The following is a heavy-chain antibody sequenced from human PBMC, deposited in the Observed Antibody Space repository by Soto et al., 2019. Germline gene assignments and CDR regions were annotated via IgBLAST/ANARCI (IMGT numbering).Heavy chain of an antibody. J-gene: IGHJ4*02. V-gene: IGHV1-2*02. CDR1: GYTLTGYY. CDR3: AREFMAVVTILPIDY. D-gene: IGHD5-12*01. Sequence: ASVKVTCKASGYTLTGYYMHWVRQAPGQGLEWMGWINPNSGGTNYAQKFQGRVTMTRDTSMSTAYMEMSRLRSDDTAVYYCAREFMAVVTILPIDYWGQGTLVTVSS. CDR2: INPNSGGT.